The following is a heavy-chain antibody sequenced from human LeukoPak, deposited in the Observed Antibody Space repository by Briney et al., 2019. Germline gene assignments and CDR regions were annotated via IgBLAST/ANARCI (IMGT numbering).Heavy chain of an antibody. CDR3: ARGWVTDAFDI. J-gene: IGHJ3*02. CDR1: GGSISSYY. D-gene: IGHD2-21*02. V-gene: IGHV4-59*01. CDR2: IYYSGST. Sequence: SETLSLTCTVSGGSISSYYWSWIRQPPGKGLEWIGYIYYSGSTNYNPSLKSRVTISVDTSKNQFSLKLSSVTAADTAVYYCARGWVTDAFDIWGQGTMVTVSS.